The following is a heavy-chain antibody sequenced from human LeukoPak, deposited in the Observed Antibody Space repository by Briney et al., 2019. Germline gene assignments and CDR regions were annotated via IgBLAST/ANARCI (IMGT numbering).Heavy chain of an antibody. CDR3: ARGSLLRAFDI. V-gene: IGHV4-34*01. CDR2: INHSGST. J-gene: IGHJ3*02. CDR1: GGSFSGYY. Sequence: SETLSLTCAVYGGSFSGYYWSWIRQPPGKGLEWIGEINHSGSTNYNPSLKSRVTISVDTSKSQFSLKLSSVTAADTAVYYCARGSLLRAFDIWGQGTMVTVSS.